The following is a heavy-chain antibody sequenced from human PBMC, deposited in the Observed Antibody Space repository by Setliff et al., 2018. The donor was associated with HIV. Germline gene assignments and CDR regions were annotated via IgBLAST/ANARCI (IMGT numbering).Heavy chain of an antibody. J-gene: IGHJ6*03. CDR2: ISTYNGNT. Sequence: ASVKVSCKASGYTFTSYGISWVRQAPGQGLEWMGWISTYNGNTNYAQKVQGRVIMTTDTSTSTAYMELRSLRSDDTAVYYCARTYYYDSSGYYGYYYYYYMDVWGKGTTVTSP. V-gene: IGHV1-18*04. CDR1: GYTFTSYG. D-gene: IGHD3-22*01. CDR3: ARTYYYDSSGYYGYYYYYYMDV.